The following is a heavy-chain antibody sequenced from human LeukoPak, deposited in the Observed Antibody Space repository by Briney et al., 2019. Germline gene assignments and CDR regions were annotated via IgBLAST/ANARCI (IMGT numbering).Heavy chain of an antibody. CDR2: INHSGST. CDR1: GGSFSGYY. CDR3: ARDKKDYYDSSGYYYFAFDI. D-gene: IGHD3-22*01. V-gene: IGHV4-34*01. J-gene: IGHJ3*02. Sequence: SETLSLTCAVYGGSFSGYYWSWIRQPPGKGLEWIGEINHSGSTNYNPSLKSRVTISVDTSKNQFSLKLSSVTAADTAVYYCARDKKDYYDSSGYYYFAFDIWGQGTMVNVSS.